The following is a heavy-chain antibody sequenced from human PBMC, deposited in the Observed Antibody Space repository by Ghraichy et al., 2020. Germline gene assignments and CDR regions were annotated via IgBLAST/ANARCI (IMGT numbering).Heavy chain of an antibody. V-gene: IGHV3-11*01. CDR2: ISSSGNTI. J-gene: IGHJ4*02. Sequence: GESLNISCAASGFTFSDYYMSWIRQAPGKGPEWVSYISSSGNTIKYAESVKGRLTIYRDNAKSSLYLQMNSLRAEDTAVYYCARGVATVVFDYWGQGTLVTVSS. CDR1: GFTFSDYY. CDR3: ARGVATVVFDY. D-gene: IGHD2-15*01.